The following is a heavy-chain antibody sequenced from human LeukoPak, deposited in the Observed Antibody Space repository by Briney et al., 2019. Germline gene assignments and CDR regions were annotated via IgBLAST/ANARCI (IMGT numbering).Heavy chain of an antibody. CDR2: IIPILGIT. V-gene: IGHV1-69*04. CDR3: ASREYDNSNYYLYYFDY. Sequence: ASVKVSCKASGGTFSSYAISWVRQAPGQGLEWMGRIIPILGITNYAQKFQGGVTITADKSTSTAYMELSSLRSEDTAVYYCASREYDNSNYYLYYFDYWGQGTLVTVSS. D-gene: IGHD3-22*01. J-gene: IGHJ4*02. CDR1: GGTFSSYA.